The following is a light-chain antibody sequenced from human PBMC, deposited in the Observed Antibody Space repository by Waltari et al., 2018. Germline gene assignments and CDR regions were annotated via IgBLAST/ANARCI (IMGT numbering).Light chain of an antibody. CDR3: QQSYNAPYT. CDR1: QSISNY. V-gene: IGKV1-39*01. J-gene: IGKJ2*01. Sequence: DIQMTQSPSSLPASVGDRVTITCRSSQSISNYLNWYQHKPGEASKLLVYVASNLQRGVPSRFSGSGSETDFTLTISSLQLEDFATYYCQQSYNAPYTFGQGTNVEIK. CDR2: VAS.